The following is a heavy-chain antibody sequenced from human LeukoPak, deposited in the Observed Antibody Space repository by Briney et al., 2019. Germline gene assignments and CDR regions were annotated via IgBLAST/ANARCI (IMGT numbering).Heavy chain of an antibody. J-gene: IGHJ4*02. CDR1: GFTFSSYW. CDR3: ARTLPRIHCSGGSCYDYYFDY. V-gene: IGHV4-59*01. CDR2: IFYNGDT. Sequence: PGGSLRLSCAASGFTFSSYWMSWIRQPPGKGLEWIGYIFYNGDTNYNPSLKGRVTMSVDTSKNQFSLKLSSVTAADTAVYYCARTLPRIHCSGGSCYDYYFDYWGQGTLVTVSS. D-gene: IGHD2-15*01.